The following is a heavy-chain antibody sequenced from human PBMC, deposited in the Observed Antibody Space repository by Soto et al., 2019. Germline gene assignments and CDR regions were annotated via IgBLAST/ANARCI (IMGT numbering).Heavy chain of an antibody. Sequence: QVQLQESGPGLVKPSQTLSLTCTVSGGSISSGGYYWSWIRQHPGKGLEWIGYIYYSGSTYYNPSLNRRVTISVDTSKNQFSLKLSSVTAADTAVYYCARGTQQWLVKAFDIWGQGTMVTVSS. D-gene: IGHD6-19*01. CDR1: GGSISSGGYY. V-gene: IGHV4-31*03. CDR2: IYYSGST. J-gene: IGHJ3*02. CDR3: ARGTQQWLVKAFDI.